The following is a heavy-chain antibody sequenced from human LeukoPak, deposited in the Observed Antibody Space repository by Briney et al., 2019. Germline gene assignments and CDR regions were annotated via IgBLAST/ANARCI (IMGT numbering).Heavy chain of an antibody. Sequence: GGSLRLSCVVSGVSLYNNYIGWVRQPLRKGLEWVSLTSSGGTTWYEDSVKGRFIISRDTSKNTLFLQMNRLRVDDTAVYFCARLNVGAFDSWGQGTMVTVSS. J-gene: IGHJ3*02. V-gene: IGHV3-53*01. CDR2: TSSGGTT. CDR3: ARLNVGAFDS. CDR1: GVSLYNNY.